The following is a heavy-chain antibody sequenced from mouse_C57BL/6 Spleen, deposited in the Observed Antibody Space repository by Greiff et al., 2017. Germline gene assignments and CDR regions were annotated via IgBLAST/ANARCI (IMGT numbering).Heavy chain of an antibody. J-gene: IGHJ2*01. CDR1: GYAFSSSW. V-gene: IGHV1-82*01. D-gene: IGHD1-1*01. CDR2: IYPGDGDT. CDR3: ARESTTVVAPTWDVDD. Sequence: VQLQQSGPELVKPGASVKISCKASGYAFSSSWMNWVKQRPGKGLEWIGRIYPGDGDTNYNRQFKGKATMTADTFSSTAYMQLISRTSEDAAVYGCARESTTVVAPTWDVDDWGQGTTLTVSS.